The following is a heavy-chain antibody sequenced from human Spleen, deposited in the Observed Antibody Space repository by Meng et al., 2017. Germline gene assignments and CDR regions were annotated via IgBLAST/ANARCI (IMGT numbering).Heavy chain of an antibody. D-gene: IGHD3-3*01. CDR2: IYYSVTT. V-gene: IGHV4-59*01. J-gene: IGHJ4*02. CDR3: ARSDFGVVILFDY. Sequence: SETLSLTCTVSGGSISSYYWSWIRQPPGKGLEWIGYIYYSVTTHYNPSLKSQVTMSVDTSKNQFSLKLSSVTAVDTAVYYCARSDFGVVILFDYWGQGTLVTVSS. CDR1: GGSISSYY.